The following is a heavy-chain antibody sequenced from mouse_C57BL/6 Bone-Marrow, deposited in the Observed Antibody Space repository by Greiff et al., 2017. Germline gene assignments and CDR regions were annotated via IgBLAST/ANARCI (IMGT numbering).Heavy chain of an antibody. Sequence: QVQLQQSGAELVRPATSVKMSCKASGYTFTNYWIGWAKQRPGHGLEWIGDIYPGGGYTNYNEKFKGKATLTADKSSSTAYMQFSSLTSEDSAIYYCARSIYYYGSSFFDYWGQGTTLTVSS. D-gene: IGHD1-1*01. CDR1: GYTFTNYW. CDR3: ARSIYYYGSSFFDY. J-gene: IGHJ2*01. CDR2: IYPGGGYT. V-gene: IGHV1-63*01.